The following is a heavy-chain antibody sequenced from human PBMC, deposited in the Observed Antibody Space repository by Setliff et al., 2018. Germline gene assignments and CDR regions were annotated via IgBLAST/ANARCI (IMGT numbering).Heavy chain of an antibody. J-gene: IGHJ4*02. D-gene: IGHD2-15*01. CDR1: GYNFITLG. Sequence: GASVKVSCKTSGYNFITLGINWVRQAPGQGLEWVGWTSPYSGKTDYAQKFQDRVIMTIDPSTTTAYMELKTLRSDDTAVYYCARGRGPDIVVTIPGDYWGQGTQVTVSS. V-gene: IGHV1-18*01. CDR2: TSPYSGKT. CDR3: ARGRGPDIVVTIPGDY.